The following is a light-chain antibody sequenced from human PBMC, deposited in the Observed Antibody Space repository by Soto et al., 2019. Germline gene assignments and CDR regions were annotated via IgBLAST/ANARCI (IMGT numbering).Light chain of an antibody. V-gene: IGKV3-15*01. J-gene: IGKJ1*01. Sequence: EIVMTQSPVTLSVSPGERATLSCRASQSVSSNLAWYQQKPGQAPRLLIFGASTRATSIPARFSGSGSGTEFTLTISSLQSEDVALYYCQQYNNWPPWTFGQGTKVDIK. CDR1: QSVSSN. CDR3: QQYNNWPPWT. CDR2: GAS.